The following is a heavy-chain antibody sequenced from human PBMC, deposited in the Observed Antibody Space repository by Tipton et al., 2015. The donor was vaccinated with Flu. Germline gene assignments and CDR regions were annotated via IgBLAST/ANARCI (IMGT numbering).Heavy chain of an antibody. Sequence: SLRLSCAASGFTFSSYEMNWVSQAPGKGLEWGSYISSSGSTIYYADSVKGRFTISRDNAKNSLYLQMNSLRAEDTAVYYCARAWGWGYPFFFYGMDAWGQGPTFPFS. CDR1: GFTFSSYE. CDR2: ISSSGSTI. D-gene: IGHD2-21*01. CDR3: ARAWGWGYPFFFYGMDA. V-gene: IGHV3-48*03. J-gene: IGHJ6*02.